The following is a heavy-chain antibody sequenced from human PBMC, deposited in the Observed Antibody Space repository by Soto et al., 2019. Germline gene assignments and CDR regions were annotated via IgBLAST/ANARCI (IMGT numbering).Heavy chain of an antibody. V-gene: IGHV3-21*01. CDR3: ARGTADYYDSSGYFEY. D-gene: IGHD3-22*01. CDR2: ISSSTSYI. CDR1: GFTFSTYS. J-gene: IGHJ4*02. Sequence: GGSLRLSCAAPGFTFSTYSMTWVRQAPGKVLEWVSSISSSTSYIYYADSVKGRFTISRDNTKNSLYLQMNSLRAADTAIYFCARGTADYYDSSGYFEYWGLGTLVTVSS.